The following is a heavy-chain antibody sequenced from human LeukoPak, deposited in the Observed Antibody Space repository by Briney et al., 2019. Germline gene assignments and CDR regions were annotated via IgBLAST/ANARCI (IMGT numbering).Heavy chain of an antibody. CDR1: GFTFSSYA. D-gene: IGHD3-22*01. J-gene: IGHJ4*02. CDR2: ISGSGGST. Sequence: GGSLRLSCAASGFTFSSYAMSWVRQAPGKGPEWVSAISGSGGSTYYADSVKGRFTISRDNSKNTLYLQMNSLRAEDTAVYYCAKAYTYDSSGYPDYWAREPWSPSPQ. CDR3: AKAYTYDSSGYPDY. V-gene: IGHV3-23*01.